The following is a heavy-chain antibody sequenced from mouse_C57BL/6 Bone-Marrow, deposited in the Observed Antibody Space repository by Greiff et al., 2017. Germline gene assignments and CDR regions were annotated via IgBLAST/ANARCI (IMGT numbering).Heavy chain of an antibody. D-gene: IGHD1-1*01. CDR3: TRPSVCGSSYGFAY. CDR2: INPGNSDT. V-gene: IGHV1-5*01. CDR1: GYTFTSYW. Sequence: EVQLQQSGTVLARPGASVKMSCKTSGYTFTSYWMHWVKQRPGQGLEWIGAINPGNSDTSYNQKVKGKGKLTAVTSASTAYMEMRSQTHEASAVSYCTRPSVCGSSYGFAYWGQGTLVTVSA. J-gene: IGHJ3*01.